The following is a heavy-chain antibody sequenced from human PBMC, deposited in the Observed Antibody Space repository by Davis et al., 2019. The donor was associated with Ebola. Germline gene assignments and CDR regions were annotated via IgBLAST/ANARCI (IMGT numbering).Heavy chain of an antibody. D-gene: IGHD2-2*01. CDR2: LNHSGST. CDR1: GGSFSGYC. J-gene: IGHJ6*02. CDR3: AIRVVEDIVVVPAGDYYYGMDV. V-gene: IGHV4-34*01. Sequence: SETLSLTCAVYGGSFSGYCWSWIRQPPGKGLEWVGELNHSGSTNYNPSLKSRVTISVDTSKNQFSLKLSSVTAADTAVYYCAIRVVEDIVVVPAGDYYYGMDVWGQGTTVTVSS.